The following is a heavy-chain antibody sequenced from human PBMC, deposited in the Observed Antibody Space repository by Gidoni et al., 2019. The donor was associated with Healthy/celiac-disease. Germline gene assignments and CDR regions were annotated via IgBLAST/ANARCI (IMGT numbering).Heavy chain of an antibody. CDR2: IKSKTDGGTT. Sequence: EVQLVESGGGLVKPGGSLRLSCAASGFTFSNAWMNWVRQAPGKGLEWVGRIKSKTDGGTTDYAAPVKGRFTISRDDSKNTLYLQMNSLKTEDTAVYYCTTGLIQLWTAVAGWGQGTLVTVSS. J-gene: IGHJ4*02. CDR1: GFTFSNAW. V-gene: IGHV3-15*07. D-gene: IGHD5-18*01. CDR3: TTGLIQLWTAVAG.